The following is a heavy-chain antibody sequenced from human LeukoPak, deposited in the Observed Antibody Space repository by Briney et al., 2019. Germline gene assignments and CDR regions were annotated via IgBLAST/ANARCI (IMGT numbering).Heavy chain of an antibody. CDR1: GITLSNYG. V-gene: IGHV3-23*01. J-gene: IGHJ4*02. D-gene: IGHD3-22*01. CDR3: AKRGVVIRVILVGFHKQAYYFDS. CDR2: ISDSGGST. Sequence: GGSLRLSCAVSGITLSNYGMSWVRQAPGRGLEWVAGISDSGGSTTYADSVKGRFTISRDNPRNTLYLQMNSLRVEDTAVYFCAKRGVVIRVILVGFHKQAYYFDSWGQGALVTVSS.